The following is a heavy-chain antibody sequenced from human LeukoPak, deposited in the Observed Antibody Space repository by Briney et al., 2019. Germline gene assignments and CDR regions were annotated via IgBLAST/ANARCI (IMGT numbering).Heavy chain of an antibody. CDR3: ARDNYSSSWHFDY. CDR1: GYTFTSYD. J-gene: IGHJ4*02. V-gene: IGHV1-18*01. Sequence: ASVKVSCKASGYTFTSYDINWVRQAPGQGLEWMGWISGYNGNTNYAQKFQGGVTMTTDTSTSTAYMELRSLRSDDTAVYYCARDNYSSSWHFDYWGQGTLVIVSS. D-gene: IGHD6-13*01. CDR2: ISGYNGNT.